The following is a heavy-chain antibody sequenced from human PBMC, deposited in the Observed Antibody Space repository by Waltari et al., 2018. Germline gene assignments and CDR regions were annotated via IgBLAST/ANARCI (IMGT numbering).Heavy chain of an antibody. J-gene: IGHJ5*02. CDR1: GCFISSSSYY. CDR2: IYYSGST. D-gene: IGHD3-10*01. Sequence: QLQLQESGPGLVKPSETLSLTCTVSGCFISSSSYYWGWIRQPPGKGLEWIGSIYYSGSTYYNPSLKSRVTISVDTSKNQFSLKLSSVTAADTAVYYCARHVRVAITMIRGPTLDPWGQGTLVTVSS. CDR3: ARHVRVAITMIRGPTLDP. V-gene: IGHV4-39*01.